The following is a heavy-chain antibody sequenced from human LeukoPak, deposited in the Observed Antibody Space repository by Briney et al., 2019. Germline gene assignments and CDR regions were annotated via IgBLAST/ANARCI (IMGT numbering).Heavy chain of an antibody. Sequence: SGTLSLTCTVSGGSISSSSYYWGWIRQPPGKGLEWIGSMYYSGSTYYNPSLKSRVTISVDTSKNQFPLNLSSVTAADTAVYYCARHVPLNGIAVAGGWFDPWGQGPLVTVSS. J-gene: IGHJ5*02. CDR3: ARHVPLNGIAVAGGWFDP. D-gene: IGHD6-19*01. V-gene: IGHV4-39*01. CDR2: MYYSGST. CDR1: GGSISSSSYY.